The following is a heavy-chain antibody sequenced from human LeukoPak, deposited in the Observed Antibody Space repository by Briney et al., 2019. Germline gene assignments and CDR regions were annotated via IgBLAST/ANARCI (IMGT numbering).Heavy chain of an antibody. CDR3: ARDLSYYGSGSYYFDF. D-gene: IGHD3-10*01. CDR2: INPNSGAT. V-gene: IGHV1-2*02. Sequence: ASVKVSCRASGYTFTGYYIHWVRQAPGQGLVWMGWINPNSGATNYAQKLQGRVTMTRDTSISTAYMEPSRLGSDDTAVYYCARDLSYYGSGSYYFDFWGQGTLVTVSS. J-gene: IGHJ4*02. CDR1: GYTFTGYY.